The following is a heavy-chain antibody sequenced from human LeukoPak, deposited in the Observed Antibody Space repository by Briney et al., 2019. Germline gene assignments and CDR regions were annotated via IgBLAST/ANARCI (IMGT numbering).Heavy chain of an antibody. J-gene: IGHJ4*02. CDR1: GGSISRSSYY. V-gene: IGHV4-39*07. D-gene: IGHD3-3*01. CDR3: ARDENYDFWSGYGH. CDR2: IYYSGST. Sequence: TSGTLSLTCAVSGGSISRSSYYWGWIRQPPGKGLEWIGSIYYSGSTNYNPSLKSRVTISVDTSKNQFSLKLSSVTAADTAVYYCARDENYDFWSGYGHWGQGTLVTVSS.